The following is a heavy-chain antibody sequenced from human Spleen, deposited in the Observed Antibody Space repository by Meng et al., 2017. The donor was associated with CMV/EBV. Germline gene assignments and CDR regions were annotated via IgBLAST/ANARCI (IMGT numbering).Heavy chain of an antibody. CDR2: IYYSGST. Sequence: SETLSLTCTVSGDSISNSNYYWGWIRQPPGKGLEWIGSIYYSGSTYYNPSLKSRVTISEDTSKNQFSLKLSSVTAADTDVYYCARDRGYYDNSGYYYGDAFDIWGQGTMDTVSS. CDR1: GDSISNSNYY. D-gene: IGHD3-22*01. J-gene: IGHJ3*02. CDR3: ARDRGYYDNSGYYYGDAFDI. V-gene: IGHV4-39*07.